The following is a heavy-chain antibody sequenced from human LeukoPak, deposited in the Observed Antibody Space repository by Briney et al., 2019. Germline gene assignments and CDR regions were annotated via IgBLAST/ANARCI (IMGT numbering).Heavy chain of an antibody. CDR2: IKHDGSEK. D-gene: IGHD5-12*01. V-gene: IGHV3-7*01. Sequence: PGGSLRPSCAASTFTFSNYWMNWVRQAPGKGLEWVATIKHDGSEKHYVDSVEGRFTISRDNAMNSLYLQMNSLRAEDTAVYYCARDRGLSGYDLCDYWGQGTLVTVSS. CDR1: TFTFSNYW. J-gene: IGHJ4*02. CDR3: ARDRGLSGYDLCDY.